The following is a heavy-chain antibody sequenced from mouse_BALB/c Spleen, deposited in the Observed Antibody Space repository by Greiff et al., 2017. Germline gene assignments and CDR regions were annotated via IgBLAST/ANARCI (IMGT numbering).Heavy chain of an antibody. Sequence: QVQLKESGAELVRPGTSVKISCKASGYTFTNYWLGWVKQRPGHGLEWIGDIYPGGGYTNYNEKFKGKATLTADTSSSTAYMQLSSLTSEDSAVYFCARLNYGNYWYFDVWGAGTTVTVSS. V-gene: IGHV1-63*02. J-gene: IGHJ1*01. CDR3: ARLNYGNYWYFDV. CDR2: IYPGGGYT. CDR1: GYTFTNYW. D-gene: IGHD2-1*01.